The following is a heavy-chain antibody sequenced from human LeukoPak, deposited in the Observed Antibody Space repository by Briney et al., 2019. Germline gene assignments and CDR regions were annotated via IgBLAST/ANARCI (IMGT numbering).Heavy chain of an antibody. CDR1: GFTFSNAW. CDR3: TTVQTGRFDP. V-gene: IGHV3-15*01. J-gene: IGHJ5*02. Sequence: TGGSLRLSCAASGFTFSNAWMSWVRQAPGKGLEWVGRIKSKTDGGTADYAAPVKGRFTISRDESTNTLYLQMNSLKTEDTGVYYCTTVQTGRFDPWGQGTLVTVSS. D-gene: IGHD1-14*01. CDR2: IKSKTDGGTA.